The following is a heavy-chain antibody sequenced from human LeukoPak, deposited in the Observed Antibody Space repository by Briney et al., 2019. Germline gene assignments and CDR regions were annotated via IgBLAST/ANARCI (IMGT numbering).Heavy chain of an antibody. CDR3: ARASGMQLWLTDY. J-gene: IGHJ4*02. Sequence: PSETLSLTCTVSGGSISSGDYYWSWIRQPPGKGLEWIGYIYYSESTYYNPSLKSRVTISVDTSKNQFSLKLSSVTAADTAVYYCARASGMQLWLTDYWGQGTLVTVSS. D-gene: IGHD5-18*01. CDR1: GGSISSGDYY. V-gene: IGHV4-30-4*01. CDR2: IYYSEST.